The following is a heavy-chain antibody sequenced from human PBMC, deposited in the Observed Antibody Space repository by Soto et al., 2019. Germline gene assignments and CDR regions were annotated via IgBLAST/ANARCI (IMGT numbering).Heavy chain of an antibody. D-gene: IGHD3-3*01. CDR1: GCSVSSGSYY. CDR3: AREGGPDVLRFLGLNYYYYGMDV. Sequence: SETLSLTCTVSGCSVSSGSYYWSWIRQPPGKGLEWIGYIYYSGSTNYNPSLKSRVTISVDTSKNQFSLKLSSVTAADTAVYYCAREGGPDVLRFLGLNYYYYGMDVWGQGTTVTVSS. V-gene: IGHV4-61*01. CDR2: IYYSGST. J-gene: IGHJ6*02.